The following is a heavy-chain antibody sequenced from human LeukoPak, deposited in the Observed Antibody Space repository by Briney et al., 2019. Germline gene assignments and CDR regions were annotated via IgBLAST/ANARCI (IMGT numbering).Heavy chain of an antibody. Sequence: GASVKVSCKASGYTFTTYSMHWVRQAPGKGLEYVSAISSNGGSAYYADSVKGRFTISRDNSKNTLYLQMSSLRAEDTAVYYCVREGTGGYRYDWGQGTLVTVSS. CDR1: GYTFTTYS. CDR3: VREGTGGYRYD. CDR2: ISSNGGSA. D-gene: IGHD5-18*01. V-gene: IGHV3-64D*06. J-gene: IGHJ4*02.